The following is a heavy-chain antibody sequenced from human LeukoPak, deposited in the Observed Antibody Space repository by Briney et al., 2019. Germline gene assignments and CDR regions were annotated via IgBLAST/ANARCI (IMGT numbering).Heavy chain of an antibody. CDR3: ARGPPLVRGVTFDY. CDR1: GFTFSTYT. J-gene: IGHJ4*02. V-gene: IGHV3-21*01. D-gene: IGHD3-10*01. CDR2: ISTSSSYI. Sequence: GGSLRLSCAASGFTFSTYTMNWVRQAPGKGLEWVSSISTSSSYIYYADSVKGRFTISRDNAKNSLYLQMNSLRAEDTAVYYCARGPPLVRGVTFDYWGQGGPVTVSS.